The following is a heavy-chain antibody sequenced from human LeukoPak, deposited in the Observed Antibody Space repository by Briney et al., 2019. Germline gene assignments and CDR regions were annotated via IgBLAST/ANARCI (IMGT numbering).Heavy chain of an antibody. D-gene: IGHD6-13*01. J-gene: IGHJ4*02. Sequence: SETLSLTCTVSGASFSSSTYYWGWIRQPPGKGLEWIGSIYYSGSTYYNPSLKSRVTMSVDTSKNQFSMKLSSVTAADTAVYYCARHAGGISATGTRPFDYWGQGTLVTVSS. CDR3: ARHAGGISATGTRPFDY. V-gene: IGHV4-39*01. CDR2: IYYSGST. CDR1: GASFSSSTYY.